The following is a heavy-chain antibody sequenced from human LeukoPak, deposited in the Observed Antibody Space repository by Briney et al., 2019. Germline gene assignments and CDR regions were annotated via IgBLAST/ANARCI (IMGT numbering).Heavy chain of an antibody. D-gene: IGHD3-9*01. J-gene: IGHJ4*02. CDR3: AKDGGAGCSDDWCPPDS. Sequence: LPGGSLRLSCAASGFNFGGYAMHWVRQPPGKGLEWVLGISWNGDRIGYADSVKGRFTISRDNAKSSLYLHMNSLKAEDTAFYFCAKDGGAGCSDDWCPPDSWGQGTLVTVSS. V-gene: IGHV3-9*01. CDR2: ISWNGDRI. CDR1: GFNFGGYA.